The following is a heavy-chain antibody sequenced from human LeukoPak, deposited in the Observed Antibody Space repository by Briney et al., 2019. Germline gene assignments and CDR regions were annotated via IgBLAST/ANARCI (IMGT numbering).Heavy chain of an antibody. Sequence: SMKVSCKASGYTFTNYYIHWVRHAPGQGIEWMGIINTSGGSTSYAQNFQGRVTMTRDTSTGTVYMELISLRSEDTGVYYWATAVVPAATYYYYGMDVWGQGTTVTVSS. V-gene: IGHV1-46*01. CDR1: GYTFTNYY. CDR2: INTSGGST. CDR3: ATAVVPAATYYYYGMDV. J-gene: IGHJ6*02. D-gene: IGHD2-2*01.